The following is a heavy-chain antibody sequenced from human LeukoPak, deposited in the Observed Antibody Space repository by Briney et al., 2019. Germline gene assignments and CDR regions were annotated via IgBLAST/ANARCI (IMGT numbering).Heavy chain of an antibody. D-gene: IGHD2-15*01. CDR2: ISYDGSNK. J-gene: IGHJ4*02. Sequence: GGSLRLSCAASGFTFSSYGMHWVRQAPGKGLEWVAVISYDGSNKYYADSVKGRFTISRDNSKNTLYLQMNSLRAEDTAVYYCAKNSIVVVVAATRDYWGQGTPVTVSS. CDR3: AKNSIVVVVAATRDY. V-gene: IGHV3-30*18. CDR1: GFTFSSYG.